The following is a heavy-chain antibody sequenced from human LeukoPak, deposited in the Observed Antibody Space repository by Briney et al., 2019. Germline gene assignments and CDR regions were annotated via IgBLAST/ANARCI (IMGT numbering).Heavy chain of an antibody. CDR2: ISGSGGST. Sequence: GGSLRLSCAASGFTFSSYGMSWVRQAPGKGLDWVSAISGSGGSTYYADSVKGRFTISRDNSKNTLYLQMNSLRAEDTAVYYCAKGGMVRGVPRDAFDIWGQGTMVTVSS. V-gene: IGHV3-23*01. CDR3: AKGGMVRGVPRDAFDI. J-gene: IGHJ3*02. CDR1: GFTFSSYG. D-gene: IGHD3-10*01.